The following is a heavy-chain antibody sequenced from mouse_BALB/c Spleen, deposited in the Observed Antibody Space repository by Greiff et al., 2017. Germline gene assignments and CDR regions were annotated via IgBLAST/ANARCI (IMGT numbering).Heavy chain of an antibody. D-gene: IGHD2-4*01. Sequence: EVQLQQSGAELVKPGASVKLSCTASGFNIKDTYMHWVKQRPEQGLEWIGWIDPENGNTIYDPKFQGKASITADTSSNTAYLQLSSLTSEDTAVYYCAGGLSWFAYWGQGTLVTVSA. J-gene: IGHJ3*01. V-gene: IGHV14-3*02. CDR3: AGGLSWFAY. CDR1: GFNIKDTY. CDR2: IDPENGNT.